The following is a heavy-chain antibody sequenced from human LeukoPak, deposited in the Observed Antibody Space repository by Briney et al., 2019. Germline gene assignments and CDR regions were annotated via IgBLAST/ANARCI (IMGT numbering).Heavy chain of an antibody. CDR3: AKAKKQWLLDY. V-gene: IGHV3-23*01. J-gene: IGHJ4*02. Sequence: GGSLRLSCAASGFAFSSYAMSWVRQAPGKGLEWVSAISGSGGSIYYADSVKGRFTISRDNSKNTLYLQMNSLRAEDTAVYYCAKAKKQWLLDYWGQGTLVTVSS. CDR2: ISGSGGSI. D-gene: IGHD6-19*01. CDR1: GFAFSSYA.